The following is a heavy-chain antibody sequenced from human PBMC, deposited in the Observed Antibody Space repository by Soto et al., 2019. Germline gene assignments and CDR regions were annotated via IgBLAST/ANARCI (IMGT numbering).Heavy chain of an antibody. V-gene: IGHV1-3*01. CDR1: GYTFTSYA. Sequence: ASVKVSCKASGYTFTSYAMHWVRQAPGQRLEWMGWINAGNGNTKYSQKFQGRVTITRDTSASTAYMELSSLRSEDTAVYYCAREGEDIVVVPAAQPLITTRGRNTNYYYYMDVWGKGTTVTVSS. D-gene: IGHD2-2*01. J-gene: IGHJ6*03. CDR2: INAGNGNT. CDR3: AREGEDIVVVPAAQPLITTRGRNTNYYYYMDV.